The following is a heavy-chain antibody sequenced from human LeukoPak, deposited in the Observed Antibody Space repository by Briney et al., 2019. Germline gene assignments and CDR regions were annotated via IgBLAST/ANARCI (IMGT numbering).Heavy chain of an antibody. CDR2: INHSGST. J-gene: IGHJ4*02. D-gene: IGHD1-26*01. CDR1: GGSFSGYY. CDR3: ARQRYSGSYRRYYFDY. V-gene: IGHV4-34*01. Sequence: SETLSLTCAVYGGSFSGYYWSWIRQPPGKGLEWMGEINHSGSTNYNPSLKSRVAISVDTSKNQFSLKLSSVTAADTAVYYCARQRYSGSYRRYYFDYWGQGTLVTVSS.